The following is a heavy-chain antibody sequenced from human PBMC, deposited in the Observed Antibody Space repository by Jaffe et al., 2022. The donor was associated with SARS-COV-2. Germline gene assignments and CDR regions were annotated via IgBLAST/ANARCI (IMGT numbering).Heavy chain of an antibody. CDR2: INPNSGGT. Sequence: QVQLVQSGAEVKKPGASVKVSCKASGYTFTGYYMHWVRQAPGQGLEWMGWINPNSGGTNYAQKFQGRVTMTRDTSISTAYMELSRLRSDDTAVYYCARDLNWGGPRDYFDYWGQGTLVTVSS. CDR3: ARDLNWGGPRDYFDY. V-gene: IGHV1-2*02. CDR1: GYTFTGYY. J-gene: IGHJ4*02. D-gene: IGHD7-27*01.